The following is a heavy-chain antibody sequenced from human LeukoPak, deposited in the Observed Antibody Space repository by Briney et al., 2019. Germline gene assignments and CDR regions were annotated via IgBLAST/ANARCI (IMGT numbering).Heavy chain of an antibody. V-gene: IGHV3-30-3*01. Sequence: GGSLRLSCAASGFTFSSYAMHWVRQAPGKGLEWVAVISYDGSNKYYADSVKGRFTISRDNSKNTLYLQMNSLRAEDTAVYYCARDPRLGSGWVKWFDPWGQGTLVTVSS. D-gene: IGHD6-19*01. CDR2: ISYDGSNK. CDR3: ARDPRLGSGWVKWFDP. CDR1: GFTFSSYA. J-gene: IGHJ5*02.